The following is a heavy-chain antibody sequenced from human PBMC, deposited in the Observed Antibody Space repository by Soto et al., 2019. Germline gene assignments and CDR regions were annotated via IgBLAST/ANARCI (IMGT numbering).Heavy chain of an antibody. Sequence: QVQLVQSGAEVKEPGSSVKVSCKASGDTFSKYAISWVRQAPGQGLEWMGGIIPTLGITDFPQKFRGRVTLTADESTSTAYLELSSLKPEDTALYYGARGVTTVTTGNWFAPGGQGTLVTVSS. D-gene: IGHD4-17*01. V-gene: IGHV1-69*01. CDR2: IIPTLGIT. J-gene: IGHJ5*02. CDR1: GDTFSKYA. CDR3: ARGVTTVTTGNWFAP.